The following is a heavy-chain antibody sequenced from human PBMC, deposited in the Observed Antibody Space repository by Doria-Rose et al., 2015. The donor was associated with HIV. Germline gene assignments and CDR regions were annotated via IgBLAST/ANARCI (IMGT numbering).Heavy chain of an antibody. J-gene: IGHJ4*02. Sequence: QESGPVLVKPTETLTLTCTVSGVSLSSPGMGVSWIRQPPGKALEWLANIFSDDDRSYKTSQKSRLTISRGTSKSQVVLTMTDMDPVDTATYYCARIKSSRWYHKYYFDFWGQGTLVIVSA. CDR3: ARIKSSRWYHKYYFDF. CDR2: IFSDDDR. V-gene: IGHV2-26*01. D-gene: IGHD6-13*01. CDR1: GVSLSSPGMG.